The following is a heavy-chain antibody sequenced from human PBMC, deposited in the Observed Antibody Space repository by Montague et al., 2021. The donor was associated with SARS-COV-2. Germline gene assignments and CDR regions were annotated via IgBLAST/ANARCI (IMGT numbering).Heavy chain of an antibody. D-gene: IGHD5-12*01. V-gene: IGHV4-39*01. Sequence: SETLSLTCTVSGGAIISTTSNWGWIRQPPGKGLEWIGSIYYTANTYYTPSLKTRVTMSVDTSKNQFSLRLRSVTAADTAVYYCARDRLRYGWFYPWGQGTLVTVSS. CDR3: ARDRLRYGWFYP. J-gene: IGHJ5*02. CDR2: IYYTANT. CDR1: GGAIISTTSN.